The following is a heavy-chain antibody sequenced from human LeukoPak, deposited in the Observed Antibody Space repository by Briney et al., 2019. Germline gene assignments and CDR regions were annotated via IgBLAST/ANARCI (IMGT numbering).Heavy chain of an antibody. J-gene: IGHJ4*02. Sequence: ASMKVSCKASGYTFTSYDINWVRQATGQGLEWMGWMHPNSGNTGYAQKFQGRVTMTTNTSISTAYMELSSLRSEDTAVYYCARGLGYCSGGSCSHSDYWGQGTVVTVSS. CDR2: MHPNSGNT. CDR3: ARGLGYCSGGSCSHSDY. V-gene: IGHV1-8*01. CDR1: GYTFTSYD. D-gene: IGHD2-15*01.